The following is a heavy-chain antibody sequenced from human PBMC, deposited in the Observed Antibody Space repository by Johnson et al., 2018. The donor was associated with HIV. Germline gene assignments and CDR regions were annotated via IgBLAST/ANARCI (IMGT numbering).Heavy chain of an antibody. CDR1: GFTVSSNE. D-gene: IGHD2-21*02. CDR2: IYSGGST. J-gene: IGHJ3*02. CDR3: ARDPGIVVVTAMTGDAFDI. V-gene: IGHV3-66*01. Sequence: VQLVESRGVLVQPGGSLRLSCAASGFTVSSNEMSWVRQAPGKGLEWVSVIYSGGSTYYADSVKGRFTISRDNSKNTLFLQMNSLRAEDTAVYYCARDPGIVVVTAMTGDAFDIWGQGTMVTVSS.